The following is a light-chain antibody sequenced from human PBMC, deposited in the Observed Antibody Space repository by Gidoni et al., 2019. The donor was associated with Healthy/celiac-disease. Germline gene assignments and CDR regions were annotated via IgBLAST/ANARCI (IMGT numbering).Light chain of an antibody. CDR1: SSNLGSNY. Sequence: QSVLTQPPSASGTPGQRVTISCSGSSSNLGSNYVYWYQQLPGTTPKLLIYRTNQRPSGVPDRFSGSKSGTSASLAISGLRSEDEADYYCAAWDDSLSGLVFGGGTKLTVL. V-gene: IGLV1-47*01. CDR2: RTN. CDR3: AAWDDSLSGLV. J-gene: IGLJ3*02.